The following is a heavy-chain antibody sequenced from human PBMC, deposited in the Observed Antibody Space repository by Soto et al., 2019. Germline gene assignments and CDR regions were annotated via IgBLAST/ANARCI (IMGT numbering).Heavy chain of an antibody. V-gene: IGHV4-59*12. CDR1: GGSISDFY. Sequence: PSETLSLTCNVSGGSISDFYWSWIRQSPGKRLEWIGYLYYTGSTNYNPALKSRISMSVDTSKNQFSLILSSVSAADTAVYYCARDAIRGSAAMKTYWGLGTLVTVSS. CDR3: ARDAIRGSAAMKTY. J-gene: IGHJ4*02. CDR2: LYYTGST.